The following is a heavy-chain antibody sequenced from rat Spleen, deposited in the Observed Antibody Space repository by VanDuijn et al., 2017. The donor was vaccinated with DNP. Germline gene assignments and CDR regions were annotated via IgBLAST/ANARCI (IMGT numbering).Heavy chain of an antibody. V-gene: IGHV3-1*01. CDR1: GYSITSNY. J-gene: IGHJ1*01. CDR2: ISYSGST. D-gene: IGHD1-12*02. CDR3: ARAYYDGTYYPNWYFDF. Sequence: EVKLQESGPGLVKPSQSLSLTCSVTGYSITSNYWGRIRKFLGNKMEWMGYISYSGSTGFNPSLKSRISITRDTSKRQFFLQLNSVTTEDTATYYCARAYYDGTYYPNWYFDFWGPGTTVTVSS.